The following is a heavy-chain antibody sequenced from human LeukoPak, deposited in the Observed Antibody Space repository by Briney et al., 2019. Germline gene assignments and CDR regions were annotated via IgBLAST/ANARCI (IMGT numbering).Heavy chain of an antibody. Sequence: PSETLSLTCTVSGGSISSYYWSWIRQPPGKGLEWIGYIYYSGSTNYNPSLKSRVTISVDTSKNQFSLKLSSVTAADTAVYYCAGTLRDGYNSVGNWGQGTLVTVSS. CDR1: GGSISSYY. J-gene: IGHJ4*02. D-gene: IGHD5-24*01. CDR3: AGTLRDGYNSVGN. CDR2: IYYSGST. V-gene: IGHV4-59*01.